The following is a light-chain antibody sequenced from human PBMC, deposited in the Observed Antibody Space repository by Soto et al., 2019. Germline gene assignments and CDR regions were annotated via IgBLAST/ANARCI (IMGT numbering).Light chain of an antibody. J-gene: IGKJ2*01. CDR2: AAS. CDR1: QGISSY. Sequence: AIRMTQSPSSFSASTGDRVTITCRASQGISSYLAWYQQKPGKAPKLLIYAASTLQSGVPSRFSGSGSGTDFTLTISCLQSEDCATYYCQQYYSHPYTFGQGTKLEIK. V-gene: IGKV1-8*01. CDR3: QQYYSHPYT.